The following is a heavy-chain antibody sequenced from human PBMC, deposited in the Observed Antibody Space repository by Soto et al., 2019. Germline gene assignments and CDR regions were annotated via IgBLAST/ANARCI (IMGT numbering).Heavy chain of an antibody. D-gene: IGHD3-22*01. CDR2: ISYDGSNK. J-gene: IGHJ3*02. CDR1: GFTFSSYG. V-gene: IGHV3-30*03. CDR3: ARDRGSGYSDAFDI. Sequence: GGSLRLSCAASGFTFSSYGMHWVRQAPGKGLEWVAVISYDGSNKYYADSVKGRFTISRDNSKNTLYLQMGSLRAEDMAVYYCARDRGSGYSDAFDIWGQGTMVTVSS.